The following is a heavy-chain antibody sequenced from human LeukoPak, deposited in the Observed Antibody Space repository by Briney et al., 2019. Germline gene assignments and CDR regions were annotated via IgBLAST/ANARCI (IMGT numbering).Heavy chain of an antibody. CDR2: ISAYNGNT. J-gene: IGHJ5*02. CDR1: GYTFTSYG. Sequence: GASVKVSCKASGYTFTSYGISWVRQAPGQGLEWMGWISAYNGNTNYAQKLQGRVTMTTDTSTSTAYMELRSLRSDDTAVYYCARFMEVTAIRGSRLLFDPWGQGTLVTVSS. CDR3: ARFMEVTAIRGSRLLFDP. D-gene: IGHD2-21*02. V-gene: IGHV1-18*01.